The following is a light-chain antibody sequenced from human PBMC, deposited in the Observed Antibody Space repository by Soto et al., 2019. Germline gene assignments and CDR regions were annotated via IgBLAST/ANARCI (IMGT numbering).Light chain of an antibody. CDR3: SSYTTSSSRV. Sequence: QSALTQPASVSGSPGQSITISCTGTSSDVGGFNYVSWYQQHPGKAPKLLIFEVTNRPSGVSYRFSGSKSGNTASLTISGLQADDEADYYCSSYTTSSSRVFGRGTKLTVL. CDR2: EVT. J-gene: IGLJ2*01. CDR1: SSDVGGFNY. V-gene: IGLV2-14*01.